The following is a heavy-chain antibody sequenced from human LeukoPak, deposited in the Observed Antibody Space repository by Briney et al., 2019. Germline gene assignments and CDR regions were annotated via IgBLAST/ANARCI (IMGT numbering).Heavy chain of an antibody. D-gene: IGHD3-22*01. CDR3: ARGYYDSSDYEYFQH. CDR1: GYTFTDYY. CDR2: INPNSGGT. Sequence: GASVKVSCKASGYTFTDYYMHWVRQAPGQGLEWMGWINPNSGGTNSAQKFQGRVTMTRDTSISTAYMELSRLRSDDTAVYYCARGYYDSSDYEYFQHWGQGTLVTVSS. J-gene: IGHJ1*01. V-gene: IGHV1-2*02.